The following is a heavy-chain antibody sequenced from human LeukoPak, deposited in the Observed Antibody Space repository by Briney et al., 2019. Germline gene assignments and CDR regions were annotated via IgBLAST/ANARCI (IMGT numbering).Heavy chain of an antibody. J-gene: IGHJ6*03. CDR3: ARAGRGVNWYYYIDV. Sequence: SETLSPTCTVSGDSNSRDGSYWSWIRQYPGKGLEWIGYIYHSGYTYSNPSLKSRVTMSVDTSQNQFSLKIISVTAADTAVYFCARAGRGVNWYYYIDVWGTGTTVTVSS. CDR1: GDSNSRDGSY. CDR2: IYHSGYT. V-gene: IGHV4-31*03. D-gene: IGHD1-1*01.